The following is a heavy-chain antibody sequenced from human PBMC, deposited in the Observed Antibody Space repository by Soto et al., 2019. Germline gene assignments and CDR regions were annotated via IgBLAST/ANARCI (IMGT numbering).Heavy chain of an antibody. J-gene: IGHJ6*02. CDR1: GFTFSSYA. Sequence: GGSLRLSCAASGFTFSSYAMSWVRQAPGKGLEWVSAISGSGGSTYYADSVKGRFTISRDNSKNTLSLQMNTLRAEDTAVYYCAKSGQSSWANMDVWGQGTTVTVSS. V-gene: IGHV3-23*01. CDR2: ISGSGGST. D-gene: IGHD2-2*01. CDR3: AKSGQSSWANMDV.